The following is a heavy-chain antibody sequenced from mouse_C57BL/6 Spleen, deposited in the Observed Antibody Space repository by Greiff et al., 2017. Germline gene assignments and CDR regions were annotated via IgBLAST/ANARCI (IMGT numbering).Heavy chain of an antibody. CDR1: GYTFTSYW. CDR3: ARCGTTVVAYYFDY. V-gene: IGHV1-50*01. J-gene: IGHJ2*01. Sequence: VQLQQPGAELVKPGASVKLSCKASGYTFTSYWMQWVKQRPGQGLEWIGEIDPSDSYTNYNQKFKGKATLTVDTSSSTAYMQLSSLTSEDSAVYYCARCGTTVVAYYFDYWGQGTTLTVSS. D-gene: IGHD1-1*01. CDR2: IDPSDSYT.